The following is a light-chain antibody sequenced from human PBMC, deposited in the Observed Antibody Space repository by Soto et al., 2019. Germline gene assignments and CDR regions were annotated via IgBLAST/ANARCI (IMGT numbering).Light chain of an antibody. CDR1: SSDVGGYNY. CDR3: SSYTSSSTLDVV. Sequence: QSVLTQPASVSGSPGQSITISCTGTSSDVGGYNYVSGYQQHPGKAPKLMIYEVSNRPSGVSNRFSGSKSGNTASLTISGLQAEDEAGYYCSSYTSSSTLDVVFGGGPKLTVL. V-gene: IGLV2-14*01. CDR2: EVS. J-gene: IGLJ2*01.